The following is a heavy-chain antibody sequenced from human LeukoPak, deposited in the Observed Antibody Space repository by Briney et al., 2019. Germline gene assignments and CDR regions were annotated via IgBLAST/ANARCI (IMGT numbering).Heavy chain of an antibody. D-gene: IGHD4-17*01. CDR3: ARLRGAMTPVTSDFDY. CDR1: GGSISGSSYY. J-gene: IGHJ4*02. CDR2: GFYSGSA. V-gene: IGHV4-39*01. Sequence: PSETLSLTCTVSGGSISGSSYYWAWVRQPPAKGLEWVGSGFYSGSAYSNPSLKSRVTISVDTSRNQFSLNLSSVTAADTAVYYCARLRGAMTPVTSDFDYWGQGTLVTVSS.